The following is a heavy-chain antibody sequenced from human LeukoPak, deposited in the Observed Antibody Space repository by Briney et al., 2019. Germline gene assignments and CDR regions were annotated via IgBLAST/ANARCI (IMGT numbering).Heavy chain of an antibody. Sequence: SETLSLTCTVSGGSVSSGSYYWNWIRQPPGKGLEWIGHIYYSGSTNYNPSLKSRVTISVDTSKNQFSLKLSSVIAADTAVYYCARDRREYCSDTSCYPQKYFDYWGQGTLVTVSS. CDR3: ARDRREYCSDTSCYPQKYFDY. V-gene: IGHV4-61*01. J-gene: IGHJ4*02. CDR1: GGSVSSGSYY. CDR2: IYYSGST. D-gene: IGHD2-2*01.